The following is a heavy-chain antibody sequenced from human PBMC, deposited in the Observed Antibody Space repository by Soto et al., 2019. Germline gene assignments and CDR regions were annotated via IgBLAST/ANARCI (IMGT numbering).Heavy chain of an antibody. D-gene: IGHD3-9*01. J-gene: IGHJ6*02. V-gene: IGHV4-59*08. Sequence: SETLSLTCTVSGGSISSYYWSWIRQPPGKGLEWIGYIYYSGSTNYNPSLKSRVTISVDTSKNQFSLKLSSVTAADTAVYYCARLTYYDILTGYWPVDVWGQGTTVTVSS. CDR1: GGSISSYY. CDR3: ARLTYYDILTGYWPVDV. CDR2: IYYSGST.